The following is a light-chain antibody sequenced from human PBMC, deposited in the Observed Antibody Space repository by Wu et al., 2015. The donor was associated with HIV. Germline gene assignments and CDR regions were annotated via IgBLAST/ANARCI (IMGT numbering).Light chain of an antibody. Sequence: EIVMTQSPATLSVSPGERATLSCKASQRISNYLAWYQQKPGQAPRLLIYDASTRATGIPARFSGSGSGTAFTLTISSLQSEDFAVYYCQQYMNWPPDTFGQGTRLEI. CDR1: QRISNY. CDR2: DAS. CDR3: QQYMNWPPDT. J-gene: IGKJ5*01. V-gene: IGKV3-15*01.